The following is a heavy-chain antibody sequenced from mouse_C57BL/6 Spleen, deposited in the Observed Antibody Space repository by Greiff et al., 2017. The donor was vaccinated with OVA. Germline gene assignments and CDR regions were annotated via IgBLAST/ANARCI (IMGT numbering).Heavy chain of an antibody. D-gene: IGHD3-1*01. V-gene: IGHV1-69*01. CDR2: LDPSDSYT. CDR3: ARGDGLGAMDY. CDR1: GYTFTSYW. J-gene: IGHJ4*01. Sequence: VQLQQSGAELVMPGASVKLSCKASGYTFTSYWMHWVKQRPGQGLEWIGELDPSDSYTNYNQKFKGKSTLTVDKSSSTAYMQLSSLTSEDSAVYYCARGDGLGAMDYWGQGTSVTVSS.